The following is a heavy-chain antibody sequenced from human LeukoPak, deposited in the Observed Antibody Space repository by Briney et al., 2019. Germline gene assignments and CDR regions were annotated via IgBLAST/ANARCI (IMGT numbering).Heavy chain of an antibody. CDR1: GFTFSSYA. Sequence: GGSLRLSCAASGFTFSSYAMSWVRQAPARGLEWVSSLRGGGETFYADSVKGRFILSRDESRNTVYLQMKNLRVEDTAIYFCAKASWVSRADAVLWGQGTLVTVSS. J-gene: IGHJ4*02. D-gene: IGHD3-16*01. CDR2: LRGGGET. V-gene: IGHV3-23*01. CDR3: AKASWVSRADAVL.